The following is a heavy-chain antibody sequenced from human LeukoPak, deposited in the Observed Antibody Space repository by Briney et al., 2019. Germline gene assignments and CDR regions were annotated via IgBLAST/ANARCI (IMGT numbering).Heavy chain of an antibody. V-gene: IGHV3-49*03. J-gene: IGHJ4*02. CDR2: IRTNAYGGTT. Sequence: PGGSLRLSCTASGFTFRDYAISWFRQDPGKGLEGVGFIRTNAYGGTTEYAASVKGRFTISRDDSKSIAYLQMNSLKTEDTAVYYCSNPHDYWGQGTLVTVSS. CDR3: SNPHDY. CDR1: GFTFRDYA.